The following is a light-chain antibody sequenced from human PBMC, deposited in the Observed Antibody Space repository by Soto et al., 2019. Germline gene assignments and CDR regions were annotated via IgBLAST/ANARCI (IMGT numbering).Light chain of an antibody. CDR2: GVT. V-gene: IGLV2-14*03. CDR1: HNDIGTYDY. J-gene: IGLJ1*01. CDR3: SSFTSDRIYV. Sequence: HYVLIQPTCVCGSRVQSITISCTGNHNDIGTYDYVSWYQQHPGRAPRLLIYGVTTRPSGISDRFSASKSGLTASLTISGLQPEDEADYYCSSFTSDRIYVFGPGTKVTVL.